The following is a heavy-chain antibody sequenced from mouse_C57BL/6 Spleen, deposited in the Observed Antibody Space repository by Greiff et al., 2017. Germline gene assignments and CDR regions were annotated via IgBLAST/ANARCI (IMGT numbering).Heavy chain of an antibody. CDR3: ASLAYYNNPNY. CDR2: NHPSDSDT. J-gene: IGHJ2*01. Sequence: QVQLQQPGAELVKPGASVKVSCKASGYTFTSYWMHWVKQRPGQGLEWIGRNHPSDSDTNYNQKFKGKATMTVAKSSSTAYMQLSSLTSEDSAVYDEASLAYYNNPNYWGQGTTLTVSS. CDR1: GYTFTSYW. D-gene: IGHD2-5*01. V-gene: IGHV1-74*01.